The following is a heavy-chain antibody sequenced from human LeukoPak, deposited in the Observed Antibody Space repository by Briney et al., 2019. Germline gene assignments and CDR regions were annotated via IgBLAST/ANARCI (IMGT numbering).Heavy chain of an antibody. CDR2: MSFSGSA. Sequence: PSETLSLTCAVSGVSMNNNYWAWIRQSPGGKLKWIGYMSFSGSATYNPSLNSRVSISVDSSKNQFSLDLTSLTAADTAVYYCARGDDLLTGSYDWFNPWGQGTLVIVSS. CDR1: GVSMNNNY. J-gene: IGHJ5*02. CDR3: ARGDDLLTGSYDWFNP. V-gene: IGHV4-4*09. D-gene: IGHD3-9*01.